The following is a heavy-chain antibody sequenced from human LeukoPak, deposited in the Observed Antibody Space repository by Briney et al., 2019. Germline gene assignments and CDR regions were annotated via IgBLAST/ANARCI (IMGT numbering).Heavy chain of an antibody. CDR3: ARGIPGGFDY. Sequence: GGSLRLSCAASGFTFSSYDMHWVRQATGKGLEWVSGINTAGDTYYPGSVKGRFTISRENAKNSLYLQMNSLRAGDTAVYYCARGIPGGFDYWGQGALVTVSS. V-gene: IGHV3-13*01. CDR2: INTAGDT. D-gene: IGHD1-14*01. J-gene: IGHJ4*02. CDR1: GFTFSSYD.